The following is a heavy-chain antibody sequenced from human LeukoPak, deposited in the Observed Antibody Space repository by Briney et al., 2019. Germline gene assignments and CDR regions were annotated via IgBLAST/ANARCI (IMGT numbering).Heavy chain of an antibody. CDR3: ARRESGSTSWFVDY. Sequence: ASVKVSCKASGYTFTSYDINWVRQATGQGLEWMGWMNTNSGNTGYAQKFQGRVTMTRNTSISTAYMELSSLRSEDTAVYYCARRESGSTSWFVDYWGQGTLVTVSS. CDR2: MNTNSGNT. V-gene: IGHV1-8*01. D-gene: IGHD2-2*01. CDR1: GYTFTSYD. J-gene: IGHJ4*02.